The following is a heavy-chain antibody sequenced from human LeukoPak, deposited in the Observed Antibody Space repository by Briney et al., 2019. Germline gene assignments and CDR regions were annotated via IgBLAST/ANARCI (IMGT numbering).Heavy chain of an antibody. J-gene: IGHJ4*02. Sequence: GGSLRLSCAASGFTFSSYAMHWVRQAPGKGLEWVAVISYDGSNKYYADSVKGRFTISRDNSKNTLYLQMNSLRAEDTAVYYCAKWFRIQLWQSSEGVDYWGQGTLVTVSS. CDR1: GFTFSSYA. CDR3: AKWFRIQLWQSSEGVDY. CDR2: ISYDGSNK. D-gene: IGHD5-18*01. V-gene: IGHV3-30-3*02.